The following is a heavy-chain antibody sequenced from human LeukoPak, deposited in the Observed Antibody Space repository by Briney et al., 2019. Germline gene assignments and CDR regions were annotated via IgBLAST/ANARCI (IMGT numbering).Heavy chain of an antibody. CDR3: ARERYCYDSSGYWYPGAFDI. J-gene: IGHJ3*02. V-gene: IGHV1-2*02. D-gene: IGHD3-22*01. CDR2: INPNSGGT. CDR1: GYTFTGYY. Sequence: ASVKVSCKASGYTFTGYYMHWVRQAPGQGLEWMGWINPNSGGTNYAQKFQGRVSMTRDTSISTAYMELGRLRSDDTAVYYCARERYCYDSSGYWYPGAFDIWGQGTMVTVSS.